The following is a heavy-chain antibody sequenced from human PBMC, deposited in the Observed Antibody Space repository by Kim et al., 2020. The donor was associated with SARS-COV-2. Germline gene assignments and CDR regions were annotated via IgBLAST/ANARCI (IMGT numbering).Heavy chain of an antibody. CDR3: ARERVYSSDMDV. J-gene: IGHJ6*02. V-gene: IGHV4-61*01. CDR2: IYYSGTT. Sequence: SETLSLTCTVSGGSVNSGSHYWNWVRQPPGKGLEWIGYIYYSGTTTYNPSLKSRVTISIDTSNNQFSLMLTSVTAADTALYYCARERVYSSDMDVWGQGTTVTVSS. CDR1: GGSVNSGSHY.